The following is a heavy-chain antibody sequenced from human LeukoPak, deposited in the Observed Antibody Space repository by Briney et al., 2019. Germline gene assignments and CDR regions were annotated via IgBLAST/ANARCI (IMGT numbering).Heavy chain of an antibody. D-gene: IGHD2-21*01. CDR3: AKEGGDGYNPTVFDY. V-gene: IGHV3-23*01. CDR1: GFAFDTYG. Sequence: GGSLRLSCAASGFAFDTYGMTWARQAPGKGLEWVSSISGSGYNTYYADSVKGRFTISRDNSKNTLYLQMNSLRAEDTAVYYCAKEGGDGYNPTVFDYWGQGTLVTVSS. J-gene: IGHJ4*02. CDR2: ISGSGYNT.